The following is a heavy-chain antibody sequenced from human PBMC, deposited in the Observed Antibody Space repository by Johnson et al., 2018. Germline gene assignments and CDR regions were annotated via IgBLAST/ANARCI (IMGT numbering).Heavy chain of an antibody. CDR1: GGTFSSYA. CDR3: AKASFDAEAAIVAEYFQH. J-gene: IGHJ1*01. V-gene: IGHV1-69*01. Sequence: VQLVESGAEVKKPGSSVKVSCKASGGTFSSYAISWVRQAPGQGLEWMGGIIPIFGTENYAQKFQGRVMITADESTSTAYMELSSLRAEDTAVDYCAKASFDAEAAIVAEYFQHWGQGTLVTVSS. CDR2: IIPIFGTE. D-gene: IGHD2-2*01.